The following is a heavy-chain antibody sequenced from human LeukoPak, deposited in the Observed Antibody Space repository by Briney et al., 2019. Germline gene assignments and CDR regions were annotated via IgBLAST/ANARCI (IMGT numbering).Heavy chain of an antibody. V-gene: IGHV3-74*01. CDR1: GFTFSRNW. CDR3: ARLIVGATPAAFDY. D-gene: IGHD1-26*01. J-gene: IGHJ4*02. CDR2: INSDGRST. Sequence: PGGSLRLSCAASGFTFSRNWMHWVRQVPGKGLVWVSRINSDGRSTNYADSVKGRFTISRDNAKNSLYVQMNSLRAEDTALYYCARLIVGATPAAFDYWGQGTLVTVSS.